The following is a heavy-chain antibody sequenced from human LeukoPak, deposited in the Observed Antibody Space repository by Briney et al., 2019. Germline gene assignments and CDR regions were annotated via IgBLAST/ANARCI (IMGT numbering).Heavy chain of an antibody. CDR3: ASGNYGSGSSDPRYNWFDP. J-gene: IGHJ5*02. V-gene: IGHV4-59*08. CDR2: IYYSGST. CDR1: GGSISSYY. Sequence: SETLSLTCTVSGGSISSYYWSWIRQPPGKGLEWIGYIYYSGSTNYNPSLKSRVTISVDTSKNQFSLKLSSVTAADTAVYYCASGNYGSGSSDPRYNWFDPWGQGTLVTVSS. D-gene: IGHD3-10*01.